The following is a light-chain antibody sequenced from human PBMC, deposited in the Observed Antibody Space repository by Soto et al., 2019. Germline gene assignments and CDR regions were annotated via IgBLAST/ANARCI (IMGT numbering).Light chain of an antibody. J-gene: IGLJ2*01. CDR3: QVWDSSSDHPDVV. CDR1: DIGSKS. V-gene: IGLV3-21*04. CDR2: YDS. Sequence: SYELTQPPSVSVAQGKTARITCGGNDIGSKSVHWYQQKPGQAPVLVIYYDSDRPSGIPERFSGSNSGNTATLTISRVEAGDEADYYCQVWDSSSDHPDVVFGGGTKLTVL.